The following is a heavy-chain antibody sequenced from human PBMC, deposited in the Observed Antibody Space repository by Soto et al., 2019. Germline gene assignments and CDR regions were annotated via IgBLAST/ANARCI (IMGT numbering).Heavy chain of an antibody. V-gene: IGHV4-34*01. CDR1: GGAFSDYY. Sequence: QVQLQQWGAGLLKPSETLSLTCAVYGGAFSDYYWSWIRQPPGKGLEWIGEVNHSGSTNDNPSLKRRVTTSWDTSKNQFPPPRRSVPAPATAMYYCATLVRVMTTVNTGDLDLFAESLARDDSWGQGTRVTVSS. CDR2: VNHSGST. D-gene: IGHD4-17*01. CDR3: ATLVRVMTTVNTGDLDLFAESLARDDS. J-gene: IGHJ5*01.